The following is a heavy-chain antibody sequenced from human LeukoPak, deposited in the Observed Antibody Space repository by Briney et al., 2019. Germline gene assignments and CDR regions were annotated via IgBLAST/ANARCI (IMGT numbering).Heavy chain of an antibody. CDR1: GYIFTSYD. V-gene: IGHV1-8*01. D-gene: IGHD6-6*01. J-gene: IGHJ6*02. Sequence: WASVKVSCKASGYIFTSYDINWVRQATGQGLEWMGWMNPNSGNTGYAQKFQGRVTMTRNTSISTAYMELSSLRSEDTAVYYCARPQYSSSLIYYGMDVWGQGTTVTVSS. CDR3: ARPQYSSSLIYYGMDV. CDR2: MNPNSGNT.